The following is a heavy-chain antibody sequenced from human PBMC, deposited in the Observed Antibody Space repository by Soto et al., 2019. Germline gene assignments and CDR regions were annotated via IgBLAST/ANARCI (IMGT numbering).Heavy chain of an antibody. CDR3: VRGTSTSPDY. CDR2: VWYDGINK. CDR1: GFTFSSYG. D-gene: IGHD2-2*01. V-gene: IGHV3-33*01. J-gene: IGHJ4*02. Sequence: QVELVESGGGVVQPGRSLRLSCAASGFTFSSYGMHWVRQAPGKGLEWVAVVWYDGINKNYADSVKGRFTISRDNSKNTLYLQMNSLRAEDTAVYYCVRGTSTSPDYWGQGTLVTVSS.